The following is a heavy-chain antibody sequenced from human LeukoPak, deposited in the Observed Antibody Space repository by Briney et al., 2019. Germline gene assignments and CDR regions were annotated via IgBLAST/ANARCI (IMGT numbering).Heavy chain of an antibody. D-gene: IGHD3-16*01. V-gene: IGHV1-24*01. CDR2: FDPEDGET. Sequence: ASVKVSCKVSGYTLTELSMRWVRQAPGKGLEWMGGFDPEDGETIYAQKFQGRVTMTEDTSTDTAYMELSSLRSEDTAVYYCATWGWGRSPRWFDPWGQGTLVTVSS. CDR1: GYTLTELS. J-gene: IGHJ5*02. CDR3: ATWGWGRSPRWFDP.